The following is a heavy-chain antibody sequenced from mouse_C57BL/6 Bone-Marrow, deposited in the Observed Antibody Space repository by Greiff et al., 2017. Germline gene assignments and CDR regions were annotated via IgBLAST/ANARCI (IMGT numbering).Heavy chain of an antibody. V-gene: IGHV1-87*01. Sequence: QVQLKQSGPELARPWASVKISCQAFYTFSRRVHFAIRDTNYWMQWVKQRPGQGLEWNGAIYPGNGDTSYNQKVKGKATLTAEKSSSTAYIKLSSLTSEDSAVDYCAGMRGHYYGSSPYYFDYWGQGTTLTVSS. CDR2: GQGLEWNG. CDR3: SEDSAVDYCAGMRGHYYGSSPYYFDY. J-gene: IGHJ2*01. D-gene: IGHD1-1*01. CDR1: YTFSRRVH.